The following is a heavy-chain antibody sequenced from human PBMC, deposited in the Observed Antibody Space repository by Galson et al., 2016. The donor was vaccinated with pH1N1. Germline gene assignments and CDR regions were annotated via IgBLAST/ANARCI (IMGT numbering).Heavy chain of an antibody. J-gene: IGHJ4*02. D-gene: IGHD6-13*01. Sequence: SLRLSCAASGFSLGTFWMAWVRQAPGKGLEWVANIKQDGSEIYYVDSVKGRCTISRDNAKNSVSLQMKSLRVEDTGVYYCVRAIGGAASYWGQGTLVTVSS. CDR3: VRAIGGAASY. V-gene: IGHV3-7*01. CDR1: GFSLGTFW. CDR2: IKQDGSEI.